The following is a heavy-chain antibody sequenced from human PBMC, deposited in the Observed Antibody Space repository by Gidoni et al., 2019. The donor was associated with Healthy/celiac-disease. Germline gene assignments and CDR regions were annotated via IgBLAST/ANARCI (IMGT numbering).Heavy chain of an antibody. CDR3: ARGRGITMVRGVIGFDY. CDR2: INHSGST. D-gene: IGHD3-10*01. J-gene: IGHJ4*02. V-gene: IGHV4-34*01. Sequence: PGKGLEWIGEINHSGSTNYNPSLKSRVTISVDTSQNQFSLKLSSVTAADTAVYYCARGRGITMVRGVIGFDYWGQGTLVTVSS.